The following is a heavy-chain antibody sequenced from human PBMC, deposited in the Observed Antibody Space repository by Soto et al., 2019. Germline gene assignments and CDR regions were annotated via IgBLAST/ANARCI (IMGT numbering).Heavy chain of an antibody. Sequence: EVQLVESGGGLVKPGGSLRLSCAASGFTFSSYSMNWVRQAPGKGLEWVSSISSSSSYIYYADSVKGRFTISRDNAKNSLYLQMNSLRAEDTAVYYCARDTKAVAGRDRSPIDYWGQGTLVTVSS. CDR2: ISSSSSYI. J-gene: IGHJ4*02. CDR1: GFTFSSYS. V-gene: IGHV3-21*01. D-gene: IGHD6-19*01. CDR3: ARDTKAVAGRDRSPIDY.